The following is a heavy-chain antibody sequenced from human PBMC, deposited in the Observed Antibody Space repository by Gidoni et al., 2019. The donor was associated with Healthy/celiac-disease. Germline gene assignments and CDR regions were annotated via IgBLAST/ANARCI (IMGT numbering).Heavy chain of an antibody. CDR3: AREVRVDYGSGSYLDY. Sequence: QLQLQESGPGLVKPSETLSLTCTVSGRSISSSSYYWGWIRQPPGKGLEWIGSIYYSGSTYYNPSLKSRVTISVDTSKNQFSLKLSSVTAADTAVYYCAREVRVDYGSGSYLDYWGQGTLVTVSS. CDR2: IYYSGST. CDR1: GRSISSSSYY. V-gene: IGHV4-39*02. D-gene: IGHD3-10*01. J-gene: IGHJ4*02.